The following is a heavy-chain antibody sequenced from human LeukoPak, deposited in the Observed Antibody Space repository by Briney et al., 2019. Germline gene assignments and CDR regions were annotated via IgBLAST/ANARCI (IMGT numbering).Heavy chain of an antibody. CDR1: GGSITSYY. CDR2: VSDGGRT. J-gene: IGHJ4*02. V-gene: IGHV4-59*01. Sequence: SETLSLTCSVSGGSITSYYWSWIRQPPGKGLEWIGHVSDGGRTNYSPSLRSRVSISVDTSKNQFSLKLNSVTAADTAVYFCARRAAAGTFDYWGQGTLVTVSS. CDR3: ARRAAAGTFDY. D-gene: IGHD6-13*01.